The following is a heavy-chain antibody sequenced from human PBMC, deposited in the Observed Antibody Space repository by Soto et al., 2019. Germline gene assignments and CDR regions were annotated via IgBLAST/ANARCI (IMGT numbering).Heavy chain of an antibody. Sequence: SETLSLTCAVSGYSISSGYYWGWIRQPPGKGLEWIGSVYHSGTTYYNPSLKSRVSMSLDTSKNQFSLKLTSVTAADTSVYYCARIGYFRIDYWGQGTLVTVSS. CDR1: GYSISSGYY. D-gene: IGHD3-22*01. CDR3: ARIGYFRIDY. V-gene: IGHV4-38-2*01. J-gene: IGHJ4*02. CDR2: VYHSGTT.